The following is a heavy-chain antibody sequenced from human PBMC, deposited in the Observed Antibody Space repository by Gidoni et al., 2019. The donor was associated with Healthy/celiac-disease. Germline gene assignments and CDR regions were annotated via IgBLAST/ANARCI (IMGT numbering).Heavy chain of an antibody. J-gene: IGHJ3*02. D-gene: IGHD3-22*01. CDR2: IIPILGIA. CDR3: ARDLGPDDSSGYYPALGDAFDI. CDR1: GCTFSSYA. V-gene: IGHV1-69*04. Sequence: QVQLVQSGAEVKNPGSSVTVSCTASGCTFSSYAIRWVRQAPGQGLEWMGRIIPILGIANYAQKCQGRVTITADKATSTAYMELSSLRSEDTAVYYCARDLGPDDSSGYYPALGDAFDIWGQGTMVTVSS.